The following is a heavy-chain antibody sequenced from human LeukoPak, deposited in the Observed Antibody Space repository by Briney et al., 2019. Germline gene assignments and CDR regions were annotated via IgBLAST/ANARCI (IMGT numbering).Heavy chain of an antibody. D-gene: IGHD6-19*01. Sequence: PSETLSLTCTVSGGSVINYYWSWIRQPPGKGLEWIGYIYYSGSTYYNPSLKSRVTISVDTSKNQFSLKLSSVTAADTAVYYCARAGSGWYPDYWGQGTLVTVSS. CDR1: GGSVINYY. V-gene: IGHV4-59*02. CDR2: IYYSGST. J-gene: IGHJ4*02. CDR3: ARAGSGWYPDY.